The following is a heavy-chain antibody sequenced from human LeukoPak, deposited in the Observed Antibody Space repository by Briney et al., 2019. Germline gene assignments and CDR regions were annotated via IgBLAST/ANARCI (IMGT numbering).Heavy chain of an antibody. J-gene: IGHJ5*02. Sequence: SETLSLTCAVNGGFFSGYYWAWIRQPPGKGLEWLGEFTHLETTNYNPPLKSRVTVSVDTSRNQFSLTLTSVTATDTAVYFCARGNRRLGYYGSGSRLPYDSWGQGTLVTVSS. V-gene: IGHV4-34*01. CDR1: GGFFSGYY. D-gene: IGHD3-10*01. CDR3: ARGNRRLGYYGSGSRLPYDS. CDR2: FTHLETT.